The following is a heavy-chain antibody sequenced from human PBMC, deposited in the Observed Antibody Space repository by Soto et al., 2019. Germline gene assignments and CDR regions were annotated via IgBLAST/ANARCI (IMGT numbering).Heavy chain of an antibody. CDR3: AHRDLITFGGLIAAFDY. CDR2: IYWDDDK. V-gene: IGHV2-5*02. D-gene: IGHD3-16*02. Sequence: QITLKESGPTLVKPTQTLTLTCTFSGFSLSTSGLGVGWIRQPPGKALEWLALIYWDDDKRYSPSLTSRLTITKDTSKNQVVLRMTNMDPVDTATYYCAHRDLITFGGLIAAFDYWGQGTLVTVSS. J-gene: IGHJ4*02. CDR1: GFSLSTSGLG.